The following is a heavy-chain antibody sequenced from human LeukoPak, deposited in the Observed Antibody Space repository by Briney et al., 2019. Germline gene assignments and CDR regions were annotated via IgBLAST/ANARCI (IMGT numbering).Heavy chain of an antibody. Sequence: GASVKVSCKASGYTFTAYYMHWARQAPGQGLEWMGWINPNSGGTNYAQKFQDRVTMTRDTSISTAYMELSRLRSDDTAVYYCARGSSGYFQYYFDYWGQGTLVTVSS. V-gene: IGHV1-2*02. J-gene: IGHJ4*02. D-gene: IGHD3-22*01. CDR3: ARGSSGYFQYYFDY. CDR1: GYTFTAYY. CDR2: INPNSGGT.